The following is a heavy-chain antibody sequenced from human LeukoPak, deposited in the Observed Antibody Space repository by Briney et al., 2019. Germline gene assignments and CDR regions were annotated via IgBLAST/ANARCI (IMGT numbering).Heavy chain of an antibody. CDR1: GFTFSDYT. Sequence: GGSLRLSCAASGFTFSDYTMNWVRQAPGKGLEWVSAISGSGGSTYYADSVKGRFTISRDNSKNTLYLQMNSLRAEDTAVYYCAHYGSGSYFDYWGQGTLVTVSS. CDR3: AHYGSGSYFDY. D-gene: IGHD3-10*01. V-gene: IGHV3-23*01. J-gene: IGHJ4*02. CDR2: ISGSGGST.